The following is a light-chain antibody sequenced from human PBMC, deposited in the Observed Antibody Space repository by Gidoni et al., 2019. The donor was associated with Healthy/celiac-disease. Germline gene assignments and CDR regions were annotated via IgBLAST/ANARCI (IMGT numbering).Light chain of an antibody. J-gene: IGKJ1*01. Sequence: DIVMTQSPDSLAVSLGERATIHCKSRQSVLYSSNNKNYLAWYQQKPGQPPKLLIYWASTRESGVPDRFSGSGSGTDFTLTISSLQAEDVAVYYCQQYYSTPRTFGQGTKVEIK. V-gene: IGKV4-1*01. CDR3: QQYYSTPRT. CDR2: WAS. CDR1: QSVLYSSNNKNY.